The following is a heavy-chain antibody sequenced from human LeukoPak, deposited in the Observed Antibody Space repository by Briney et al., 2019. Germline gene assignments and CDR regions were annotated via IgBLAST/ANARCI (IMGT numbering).Heavy chain of an antibody. V-gene: IGHV4-39*07. Sequence: SETLSLTCTVSGGSISSSSHNWGWIRQPPGKGLEWIGSIYYSGSTYYNPSLKSRVTIFVDTSKNQFSLKLSSVTAADTAVYYCARVREADDYGPYYYYYGMDVWGQGTTVTVSS. D-gene: IGHD4-17*01. CDR1: GGSISSSSHN. CDR2: IYYSGST. J-gene: IGHJ6*02. CDR3: ARVREADDYGPYYYYYGMDV.